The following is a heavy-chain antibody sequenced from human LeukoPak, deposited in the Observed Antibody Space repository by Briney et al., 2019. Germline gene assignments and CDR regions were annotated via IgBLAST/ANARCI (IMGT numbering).Heavy chain of an antibody. V-gene: IGHV4-4*02. J-gene: IGHJ5*02. CDR2: IYNSGST. CDR1: GGSIRRSHW. Sequence: SETLSLTCVVSGGSIRRSHWWSWARQPPGKALEWLAEIYNSGSTNYNPSLKRRLTISEDKSKNQSSLKLSSVTAADTAVYYCARVTYDNWFDPWGQGTLVTVSS. CDR3: ARVTYDNWFDP.